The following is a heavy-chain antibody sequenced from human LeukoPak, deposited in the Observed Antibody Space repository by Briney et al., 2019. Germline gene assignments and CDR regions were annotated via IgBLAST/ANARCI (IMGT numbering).Heavy chain of an antibody. CDR2: IYYSGGT. Sequence: PSETLSLTCTVPGGSISSSSYYWSWIRQPPGKGLEWIGYIYYSGGTNYNPSLKSRVTISIDTSKNQFSLKLTSVTAADTAVYYCARVVGDGYSEYWGQGTLVTVSS. D-gene: IGHD5-24*01. CDR3: ARVVGDGYSEY. J-gene: IGHJ4*02. CDR1: GGSISSSSYY. V-gene: IGHV4-61*01.